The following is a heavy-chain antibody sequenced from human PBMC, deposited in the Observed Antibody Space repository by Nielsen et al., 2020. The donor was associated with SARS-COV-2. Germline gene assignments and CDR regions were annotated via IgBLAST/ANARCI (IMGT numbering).Heavy chain of an antibody. V-gene: IGHV2-70*11. Sequence: SGPTLVKPTQTLTLTCTFSGFSLSTSGMCVSWIRQPPGKALEWLARIHWDDDKYYSTSLKTRLTISKDTSKNQVVLTMTNMDPVDTATYYCARSPGIYYYYGMDVWGQGTTVTVSS. CDR3: ARSPGIYYYYGMDV. CDR2: IHWDDDK. J-gene: IGHJ6*02. CDR1: GFSLSTSGMC.